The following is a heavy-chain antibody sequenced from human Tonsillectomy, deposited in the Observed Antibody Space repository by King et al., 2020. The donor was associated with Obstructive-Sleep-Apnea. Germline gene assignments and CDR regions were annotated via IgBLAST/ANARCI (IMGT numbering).Heavy chain of an antibody. J-gene: IGHJ4*02. Sequence: VQLQEAGPGLVTPSQTLYLTFAVSGGSISRGGYSWRWLRQPQGKGLGWSGYISYSGRTYYNPSLKSRVTISIDTSKNQISLNLNSVTAADTAVYYCARDRAIWGQGTLVTVSS. CDR2: ISYSGRT. CDR3: ARDRAI. V-gene: IGHV4-30-4*07. CDR1: GGSISRGGYS.